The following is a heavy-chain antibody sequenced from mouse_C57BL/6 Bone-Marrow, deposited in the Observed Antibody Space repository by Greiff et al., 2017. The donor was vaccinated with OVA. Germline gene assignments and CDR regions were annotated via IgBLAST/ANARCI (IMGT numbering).Heavy chain of an antibody. CDR1: GYTFTSYT. Sequence: VQLVESGAELARPGASVKMSCKASGYTFTSYTMHWVKQRPGQGLEWIGYINPSSGYTKYNQKFKDKATLTADKSSSTAYMQLSSLTSEDSAVYYCARSPIAYYYGSSSDYWGQGTTLTVSS. J-gene: IGHJ2*01. CDR2: INPSSGYT. CDR3: ARSPIAYYYGSSSDY. V-gene: IGHV1-4*01. D-gene: IGHD1-1*01.